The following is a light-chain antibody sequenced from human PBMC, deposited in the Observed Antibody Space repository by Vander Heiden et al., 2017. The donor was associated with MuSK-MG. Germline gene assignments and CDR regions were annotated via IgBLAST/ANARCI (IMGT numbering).Light chain of an antibody. Sequence: DIQLTQSPSSLSPSVGDRVTITCRASQSISSYLNWYQQKPGKAPKLLIYAASSLQSGVPSRFSGSGSGTDFTLTSSSLQPEDFATYYCQQSYSTPTFGQGTKVEIK. CDR2: AAS. V-gene: IGKV1-39*01. CDR1: QSISSY. J-gene: IGKJ1*01. CDR3: QQSYSTPT.